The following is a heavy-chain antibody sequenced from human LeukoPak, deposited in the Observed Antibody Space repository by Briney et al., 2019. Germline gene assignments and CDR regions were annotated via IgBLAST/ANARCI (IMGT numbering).Heavy chain of an antibody. CDR1: GGSIISSSYY. Sequence: PSETLSLTCTVSGGSIISSSYYWGWIRQPPGKGLEWIGSIYYSGSTYYNPSLKSRVTISVDTSKNQFSLKLSSVTAADTAVYYCAILPLNIAAAGFFDYWGQRTMVSVSS. J-gene: IGHJ4*02. CDR2: IYYSGST. V-gene: IGHV4-39*01. CDR3: AILPLNIAAAGFFDY. D-gene: IGHD6-13*01.